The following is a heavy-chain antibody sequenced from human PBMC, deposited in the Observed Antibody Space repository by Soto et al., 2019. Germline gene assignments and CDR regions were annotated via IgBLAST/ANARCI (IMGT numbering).Heavy chain of an antibody. V-gene: IGHV4-4*02. D-gene: IGHD5-12*01. Sequence: QVQLQESGPGLVKPSGTLSLTCTVSGGSISSTNWWGWVRQPPGKGLEWIGEIYHSGSTNYNPSLKSRVTISVDKSKNQFSLNLTSVTAADTAVYYCASSIGYTYGDFDYWGQGTLVTVSS. J-gene: IGHJ4*02. CDR2: IYHSGST. CDR1: GGSISSTNW. CDR3: ASSIGYTYGDFDY.